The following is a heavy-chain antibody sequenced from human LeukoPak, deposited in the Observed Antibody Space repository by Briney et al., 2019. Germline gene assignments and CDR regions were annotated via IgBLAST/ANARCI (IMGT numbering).Heavy chain of an antibody. D-gene: IGHD3-22*01. Sequence: ASVKVSCKASGYTFTSYGISWLRQAPGQGLEWMGWISAYNGNTNYAQKLQGRVTMTTDTSTSTAYMELRSLRSDDTAVYYCARTTYYYDSSGYYPLRYWGQGTLVTVSS. CDR2: ISAYNGNT. CDR1: GYTFTSYG. J-gene: IGHJ4*02. CDR3: ARTTYYYDSSGYYPLRY. V-gene: IGHV1-18*01.